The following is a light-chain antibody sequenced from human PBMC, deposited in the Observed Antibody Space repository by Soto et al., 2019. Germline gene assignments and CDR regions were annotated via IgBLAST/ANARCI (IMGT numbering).Light chain of an antibody. J-gene: IGLJ2*01. CDR2: EFT. V-gene: IGLV2-8*01. Sequence: QSALTQPPSVSGSHGQSVTISCTGTSSDVGDYNYVSWYQHQPDKAPKLMIYEFTKRPSGVPDRFSGSKSGNTASLTVSGLQAEDEADYYCSSYAGSNNFGVFGGGTKLTVL. CDR1: SSDVGDYNY. CDR3: SSYAGSNNFGV.